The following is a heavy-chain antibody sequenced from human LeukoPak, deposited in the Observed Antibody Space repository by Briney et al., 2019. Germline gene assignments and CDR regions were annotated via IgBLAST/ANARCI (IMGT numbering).Heavy chain of an antibody. CDR3: ARGQVYDFWSGYYYYMDV. V-gene: IGHV3-64*01. Sequence: PGGSLRLSCAASGFTFDSYAMHWVRQAPGKGLEYVSAISSNGGSTYYANSVKGRFTISRDNSKNTLYLQMGSLRAEDMAVYYCARGQVYDFWSGYYYYMDVWGKGTTVTVSS. J-gene: IGHJ6*03. CDR1: GFTFDSYA. D-gene: IGHD3-3*01. CDR2: ISSNGGST.